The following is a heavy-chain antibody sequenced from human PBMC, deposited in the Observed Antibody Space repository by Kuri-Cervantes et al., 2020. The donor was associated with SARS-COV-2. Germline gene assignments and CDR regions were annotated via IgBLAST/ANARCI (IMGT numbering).Heavy chain of an antibody. D-gene: IGHD6-19*01. CDR2: MNLFGYM. CDR1: GGSISSSNW. J-gene: IGHJ6*02. V-gene: IGHV4-4*02. CDR3: ARSSAWSGSSHYSGMDV. Sequence: SETLSLTCAVSGGSISSSNWWSWIRQPPGRGLEWIGEMNLFGYMYKYPSREGRVSISMDKSKSQFILKLHSVTAADTAIYYCARSSAWSGSSHYSGMDVWGQGTMVTVSS.